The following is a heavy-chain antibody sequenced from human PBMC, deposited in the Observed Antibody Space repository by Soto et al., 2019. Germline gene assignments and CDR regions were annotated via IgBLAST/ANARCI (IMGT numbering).Heavy chain of an antibody. CDR3: ARGLITMVRGVSYGMDV. J-gene: IGHJ6*02. Sequence: QVQLVQSGAEVKKPGASVKVSCKASGYTFTSYDINWVRQATGQGLEWMGWMNPNSGNTGYAQKFQGRVTMTRNTSISPADMELSSLRSEDTAVYYCARGLITMVRGVSYGMDVWGQGTTVTVSS. V-gene: IGHV1-8*01. CDR2: MNPNSGNT. D-gene: IGHD3-10*01. CDR1: GYTFTSYD.